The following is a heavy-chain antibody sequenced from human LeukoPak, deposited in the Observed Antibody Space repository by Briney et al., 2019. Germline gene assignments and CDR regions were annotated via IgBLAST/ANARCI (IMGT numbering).Heavy chain of an antibody. CDR2: ISSSSSYI. J-gene: IGHJ6*03. V-gene: IGHV3-21*01. CDR3: ARLTGSYALYYYYYYMDV. CDR1: GFTFSSYA. Sequence: GGSLRLSCAASGFTFSSYAMSWVRQAPGKGLEWVSSISSSSSYIYYADSVKGRFTISRDNAKNSLYLQMNSLRAEDTAVYYCARLTGSYALYYYYYYMDVWGKGTTVTVSS. D-gene: IGHD1-26*01.